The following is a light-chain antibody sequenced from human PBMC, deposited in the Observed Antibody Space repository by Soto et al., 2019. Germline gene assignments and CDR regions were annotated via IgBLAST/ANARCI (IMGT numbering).Light chain of an antibody. CDR3: QQYNSFPHT. V-gene: IGKV1-12*01. J-gene: IGKJ5*01. CDR2: SAS. CDR1: QGSSSW. Sequence: DIQMTQSPSSVSASVGDRVTITCRASQGSSSWLAWYQQKPGKAPKLLIYSASSLQSGVPSRVSGSGSGTDFTLTISSLQPEDFATYYCQQYNSFPHTFGQGTRLEIK.